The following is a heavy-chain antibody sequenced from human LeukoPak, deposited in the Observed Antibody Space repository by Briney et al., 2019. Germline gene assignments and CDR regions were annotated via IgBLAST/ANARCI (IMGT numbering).Heavy chain of an antibody. CDR2: SRGSGGST. V-gene: IGHV3-23*01. Sequence: GGPLSLSCAASGVTFSSYALNWVRRAPGTGLERVSPSRGSGGSTYYADSVKGRFTISRDNSKTTLYLQMNSLRAEDTAVYYCAKDGDYCSSTSCYLRVAFDIWGQGTMVTVSS. J-gene: IGHJ3*02. CDR1: GVTFSSYA. CDR3: AKDGDYCSSTSCYLRVAFDI. D-gene: IGHD2-2*01.